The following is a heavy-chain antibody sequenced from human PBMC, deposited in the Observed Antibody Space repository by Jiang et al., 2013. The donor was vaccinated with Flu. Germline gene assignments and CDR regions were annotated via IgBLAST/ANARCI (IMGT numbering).Heavy chain of an antibody. V-gene: IGHV4-30-4*01. CDR3: ARASQSSNYRGYDVFHV. CDR1: SGSISFGDYY. CDR2: IYYNGRT. J-gene: IGHJ3*01. D-gene: IGHD2-2*01. Sequence: TLSLTCAVSSGSISFGDYYWTWIRQPPEKGLEWIGHIYYNGRTYYNPSLKSRLIMSVDTSKNQFSLKLNSVTAADTAIYYCARASQSSNYRGYDVFHVWGQGTMVTVSS.